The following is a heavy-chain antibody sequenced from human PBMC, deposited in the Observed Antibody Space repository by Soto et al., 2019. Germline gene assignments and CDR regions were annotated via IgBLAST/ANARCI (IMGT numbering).Heavy chain of an antibody. CDR1: GYTFTSSG. CDR3: ARISLGRSYGPSWFDP. Sequence: GASVKVSCKASGYTFTSSGISWVRQAPGQGLDWMGWINTYNGNTNYAQKLQDRVTMTTDTSTNTAYMELRSLRSDDTAVYYCARISLGRSYGPSWFDPWGQGPLVTISS. CDR2: INTYNGNT. V-gene: IGHV1-18*01. D-gene: IGHD3-16*01. J-gene: IGHJ5*02.